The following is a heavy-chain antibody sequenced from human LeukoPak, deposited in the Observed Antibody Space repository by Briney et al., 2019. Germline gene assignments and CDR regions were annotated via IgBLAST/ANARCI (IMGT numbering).Heavy chain of an antibody. CDR2: IYSGGST. CDR1: GFTVSSNY. V-gene: IGHV3-53*01. J-gene: IGHJ4*02. CDR3: ARGLYYFDASGYLYY. Sequence: GGSLRLSCAASGFTVSSNYVSWVRQAPGKGLEWVSVIYSGGSTYYADSVKGRFTISRDNSKNTLYLQMNSLRAEDTDVYYCARGLYYFDASGYLYYWGQGTLVTVSS. D-gene: IGHD3-22*01.